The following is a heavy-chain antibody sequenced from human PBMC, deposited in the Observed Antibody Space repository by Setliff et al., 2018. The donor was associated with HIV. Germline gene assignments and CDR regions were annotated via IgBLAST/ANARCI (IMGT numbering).Heavy chain of an antibody. CDR3: ARGSDYIWGNYRFPFDY. CDR1: GGSISSNSYY. D-gene: IGHD3-16*02. CDR2: INHRGST. V-gene: IGHV4-39*07. Sequence: SETLSLTCTVSGGSISSNSYYWGWIRQPPGKGLEWIGEINHRGSTNYNPSLKSRVTISVDTSKNQFSLKVTSVTAADTAVYYCARGSDYIWGNYRFPFDYWGQGTQVTVSS. J-gene: IGHJ4*02.